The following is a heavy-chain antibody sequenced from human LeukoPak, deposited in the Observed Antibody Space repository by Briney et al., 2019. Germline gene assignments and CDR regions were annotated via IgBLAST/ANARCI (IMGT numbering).Heavy chain of an antibody. Sequence: ASVKVSCKASGYTFTSYGISWVRQAPGQGLEWMGWISAYNGNTNYAQKLQGRVTMTTDTSTSTAYMELRSLRSDDTAVYDCARETYYYDSSGYHGIWFDPWGQGTLVTVSS. D-gene: IGHD3-22*01. J-gene: IGHJ5*02. CDR3: ARETYYYDSSGYHGIWFDP. CDR2: ISAYNGNT. V-gene: IGHV1-18*01. CDR1: GYTFTSYG.